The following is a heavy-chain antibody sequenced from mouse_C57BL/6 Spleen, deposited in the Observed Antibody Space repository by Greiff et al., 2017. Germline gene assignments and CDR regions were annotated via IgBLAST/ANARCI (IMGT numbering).Heavy chain of an antibody. CDR3: ARYYCYYGYFDY. CDR2: ILPGSGST. D-gene: IGHD1-1*01. V-gene: IGHV1-9*01. J-gene: IGHJ2*01. Sequence: VQLQQSGAELMKPGASVKLSCKATGYTFTGYWIEWVKQRPGHGLEWIGEILPGSGSTNYNEKFKSKATFTADTSSNTADMQLSCLTTEDSAIYYCARYYCYYGYFDYWGQGTTLTVSS. CDR1: GYTFTGYW.